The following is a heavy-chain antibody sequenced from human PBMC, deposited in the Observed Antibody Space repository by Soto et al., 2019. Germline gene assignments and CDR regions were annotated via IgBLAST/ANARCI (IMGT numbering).Heavy chain of an antibody. CDR2: IIPIFGTA. J-gene: IGHJ4*02. V-gene: IGHV1-69*01. CDR1: GGTFSSYA. Sequence: QVPLVQSGAEVKKPGSSVKVSCKASGGTFSSYAIIWVRQAPGQGLEWMGGIIPIFGTANYAQKFQGRVTITADESTSTAYLERSSRRSEDTAVYYCAGGAGATRGSDYFDYWGQGTLVTVSS. CDR3: AGGAGATRGSDYFDY. D-gene: IGHD5-12*01.